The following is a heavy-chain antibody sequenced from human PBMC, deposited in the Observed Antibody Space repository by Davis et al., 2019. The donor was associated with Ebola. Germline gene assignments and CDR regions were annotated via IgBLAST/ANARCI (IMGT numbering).Heavy chain of an antibody. J-gene: IGHJ4*02. CDR3: ARGGVVVPAATVPGYANY. V-gene: IGHV3-13*01. Sequence: GESLKISCAASGFTFRSYDMHWVRQATGKGLEWVSAIGAAGDTYYPVSVKGRFTISRENAKNSLYLQMNSLRAEDTAVYYCARGGVVVPAATVPGYANYWGQGTLVTVSS. CDR2: IGAAGDT. CDR1: GFTFRSYD. D-gene: IGHD2-2*01.